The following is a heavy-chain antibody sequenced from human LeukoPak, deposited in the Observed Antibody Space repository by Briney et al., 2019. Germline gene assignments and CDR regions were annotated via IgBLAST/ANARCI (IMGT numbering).Heavy chain of an antibody. V-gene: IGHV5-51*01. D-gene: IGHD3-3*01. J-gene: IGHJ4*02. CDR1: GYSFDYYW. CDR3: ARVGSVTNFGVVSYYFDY. CDR2: IYPDDSDS. Sequence: GGSLKISCQASGYSFDYYWIAWVRQLPGKGLEWMGIIYPDDSDSTYSPSFQGQVTISVDKSINTAYLQWSSLKASNTAIYYCARVGSVTNFGVVSYYFDYWGQGTLVTVSS.